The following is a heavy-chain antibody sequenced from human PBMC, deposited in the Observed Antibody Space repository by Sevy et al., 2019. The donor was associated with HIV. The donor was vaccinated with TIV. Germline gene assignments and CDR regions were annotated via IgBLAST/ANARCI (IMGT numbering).Heavy chain of an antibody. D-gene: IGHD4-17*01. CDR2: ISAYNGNT. V-gene: IGHV1-18*01. Sequence: ASVKVSCKASGYTFTSYGISWVRQAPGQGLEWMGWISAYNGNTNYAQKLQGRVTMTTDTSTGTAYMELRSLRSDDTAVYYCASDPTTPSGYGMDVWGQGTTVTVSS. J-gene: IGHJ6*02. CDR3: ASDPTTPSGYGMDV. CDR1: GYTFTSYG.